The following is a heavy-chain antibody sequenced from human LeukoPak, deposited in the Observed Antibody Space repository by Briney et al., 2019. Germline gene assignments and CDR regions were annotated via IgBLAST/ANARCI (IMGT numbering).Heavy chain of an antibody. D-gene: IGHD4-17*01. CDR1: GFIFSSYS. CDR2: ISSSSSNI. Sequence: GGSLRLSCAASGFIFSSYSMNWVRQAPGKGLEWVSSISSSSSNIYYADSVKGRFTISRDNAKNSLYLQMHSLRAEDTAVYYCAKARGSDYGDYVIFDYWGQGTLVTVSS. CDR3: AKARGSDYGDYVIFDY. J-gene: IGHJ4*02. V-gene: IGHV3-21*04.